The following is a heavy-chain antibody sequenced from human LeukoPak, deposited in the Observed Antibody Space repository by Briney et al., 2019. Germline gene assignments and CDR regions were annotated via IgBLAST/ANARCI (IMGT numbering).Heavy chain of an antibody. D-gene: IGHD3-10*01. J-gene: IGHJ6*03. Sequence: PGGSLRLSCAASGFTFSSYEMNWVRQPPGKGLEWIGEINHSGSTNYNPSLKSRVTISVDTSKNQFSLKLSSVTAADTAVYYCARGRGVPRKGRRGYMDVWGKGTTVTVSS. V-gene: IGHV4-34*01. CDR2: INHSGST. CDR3: ARGRGVPRKGRRGYMDV. CDR1: GFTFSSYE.